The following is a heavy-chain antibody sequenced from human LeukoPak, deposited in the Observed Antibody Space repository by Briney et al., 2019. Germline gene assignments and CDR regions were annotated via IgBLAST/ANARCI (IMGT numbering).Heavy chain of an antibody. D-gene: IGHD2-15*01. CDR1: GDSISSRGYH. Sequence: SQSLSLTCTVSGDSISSRGYHWTWIRQHPGKGLEWIGCISYSGTTHYNPSLTSRLTISADTSNNLFSLNLSSVTAADTAVYYCARDVVVTSSPDAFDIWGQGTMVTVSS. CDR3: ARDVVVTSSPDAFDI. CDR2: ISYSGTT. V-gene: IGHV4-31*03. J-gene: IGHJ3*02.